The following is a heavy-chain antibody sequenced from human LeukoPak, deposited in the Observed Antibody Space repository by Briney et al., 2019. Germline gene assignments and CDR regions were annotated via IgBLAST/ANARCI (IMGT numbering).Heavy chain of an antibody. CDR2: INPNSGGT. J-gene: IGHJ3*02. V-gene: IGHV1-2*02. D-gene: IGHD5/OR15-5a*01. CDR3: ARGMSTVVNAFDI. CDR1: GYTFTGYY. Sequence: ASVKVSCKASGYTFTGYYMHWVRQAPGQGLEWMGWINPNSGGTNYAQKFQGRVTMTRDTSISTAYMELSRLRSDDTAVYYCARGMSTVVNAFDIWGQGTMVTVSS.